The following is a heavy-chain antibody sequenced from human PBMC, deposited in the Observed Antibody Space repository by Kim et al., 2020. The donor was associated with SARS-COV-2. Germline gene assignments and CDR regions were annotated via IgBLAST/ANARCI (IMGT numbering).Heavy chain of an antibody. V-gene: IGHV1-3*01. J-gene: IGHJ4*02. CDR2: IDADNGNT. CDR3: ARNEDY. CDR1: GYTFTRYA. Sequence: ASVKVSCKASGYTFTRYAFHWVRQAPGQRLEWMGWIDADNGNTKYSQKFQGRVTITRDTSARTAYMELSSLRSEDTAVYYCARNEDYWGQGTLVTVSS.